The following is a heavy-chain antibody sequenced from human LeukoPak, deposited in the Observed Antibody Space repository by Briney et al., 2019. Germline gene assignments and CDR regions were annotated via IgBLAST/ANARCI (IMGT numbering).Heavy chain of an antibody. V-gene: IGHV1-2*02. CDR1: GYTFTGYY. J-gene: IGHJ4*02. CDR3: ARASVLAAGSDY. D-gene: IGHD6-13*01. CDR2: INPNSGGT. Sequence: SVKVSCKASGYTFTGYYMHWVRQAPGQGLEWMGWINPNSGGTNYAQKFQGRVTMTRDTSISTAYMELSRLRSDDTAVYYCARASVLAAGSDYWGQGTLVTVSS.